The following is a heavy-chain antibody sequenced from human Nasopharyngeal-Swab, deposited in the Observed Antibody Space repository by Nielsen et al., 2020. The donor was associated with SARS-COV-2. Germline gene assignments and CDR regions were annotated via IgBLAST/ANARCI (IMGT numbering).Heavy chain of an antibody. CDR1: GFTFSSYA. Sequence: GESLKISCAASGFTFSSYAMSWVRQAPGKGLEWVSAISGSGGSTYFADSVKGRFTISRDNPKNTLYLQMNSLRAEDTAVYYCARDGIVGATTGLDYWGQGTLVTVSS. J-gene: IGHJ4*02. CDR3: ARDGIVGATTGLDY. V-gene: IGHV3-23*01. CDR2: ISGSGGST. D-gene: IGHD1-26*01.